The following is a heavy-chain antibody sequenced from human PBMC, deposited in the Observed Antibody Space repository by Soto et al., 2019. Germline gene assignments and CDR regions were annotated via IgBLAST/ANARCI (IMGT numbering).Heavy chain of an antibody. CDR3: ARVWEATNFDY. CDR1: GGSISSGDYY. CDR2: IYYSGST. J-gene: IGHJ4*02. V-gene: IGHV4-30-4*01. Sequence: SETLSLTCTVSGGSISSGDYYWSWIRQPPGKGLEWIGYIYYSGSTYYNPSLKSRVTISVDTSKNQFSLKLSSVTAADTAVYYCARVWEATNFDYWGQGTLVTVSS. D-gene: IGHD5-12*01.